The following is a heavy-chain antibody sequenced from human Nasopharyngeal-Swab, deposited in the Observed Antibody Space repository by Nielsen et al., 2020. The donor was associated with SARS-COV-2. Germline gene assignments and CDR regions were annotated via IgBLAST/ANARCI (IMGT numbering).Heavy chain of an antibody. CDR1: GCSISSYY. CDR3: ARANSSGWYYFDY. D-gene: IGHD6-19*01. V-gene: IGHV4-4*07. Sequence: ESLKISCPVSGCSISSYYWSWIRQPAGKGLEWIGRIYTSGSTNSKPSLKSRATMSVDTSKNQFSLKLSSVTAADTAVYYCARANSSGWYYFDYWGQGTLVTVSS. J-gene: IGHJ4*02. CDR2: IYTSGST.